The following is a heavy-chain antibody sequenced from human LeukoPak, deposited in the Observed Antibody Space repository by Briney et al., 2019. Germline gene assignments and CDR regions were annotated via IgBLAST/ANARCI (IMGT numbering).Heavy chain of an antibody. J-gene: IGHJ6*04. CDR3: ARSSRGVIFDV. CDR1: GFTFDDYA. V-gene: IGHV3-9*01. Sequence: GGSLRLSCAASGFTFDDYAMHWVRQAPGKGLEWVSGISWNSGSIGYADSVKGRFNLSRDNSKNMVYLQMNSLTFEDTAVYYCARSSRGVIFDVWGKGTTVTVSS. D-gene: IGHD3-10*01. CDR2: ISWNSGSI.